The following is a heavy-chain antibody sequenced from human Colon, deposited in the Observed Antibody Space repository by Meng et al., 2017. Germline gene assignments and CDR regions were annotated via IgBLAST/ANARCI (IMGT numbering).Heavy chain of an antibody. CDR3: ARRYSTLSYFDY. D-gene: IGHD2-8*01. J-gene: IGHJ4*02. V-gene: IGHV3-33*01. CDR2: IWYDGNVI. Sequence: GRPLRLSGAASGFSSSTYGRHWVRQAPGKGLGWVAIIWYDGNVIQYADSVKGRFTVTRDNSNNTVYLEMNSLRAEETAFYYCARRYSTLSYFDYWGQGILVTVSS. CDR1: GFSSSTYG.